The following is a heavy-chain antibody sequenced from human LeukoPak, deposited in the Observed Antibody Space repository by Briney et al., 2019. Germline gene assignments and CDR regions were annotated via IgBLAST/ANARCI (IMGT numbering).Heavy chain of an antibody. V-gene: IGHV1-69*13. CDR1: GGTFSSYA. J-gene: IGHJ4*02. D-gene: IGHD6-6*01. CDR2: IIPIFGTA. Sequence: EASVKVSCKASGGTFSSYAISWVRQAPGQGLEWMGGIIPIFGTANYAQKFQGRVTITADESTSTAYMELSSLRSEDTAVYYCEVSSGGGDDYWGQGTLVTVSS. CDR3: EVSSGGGDDY.